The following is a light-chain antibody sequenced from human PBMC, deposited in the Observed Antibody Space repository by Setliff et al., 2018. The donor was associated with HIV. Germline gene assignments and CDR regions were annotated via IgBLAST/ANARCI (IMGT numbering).Light chain of an antibody. CDR1: TSNIGAGYD. J-gene: IGLJ1*01. CDR3: QSYDSSLSGSV. CDR2: GNT. Sequence: QSVLAQPPSVSGAPGQRVTISCTGSTSNIGAGYDVHWYQQPPGTAPKVLIYGNTNRPSGVPDRFSGYKSGTSASLAITGLQAEDEADYYCQSYDSSLSGSVFGRGTKATVL. V-gene: IGLV1-40*01.